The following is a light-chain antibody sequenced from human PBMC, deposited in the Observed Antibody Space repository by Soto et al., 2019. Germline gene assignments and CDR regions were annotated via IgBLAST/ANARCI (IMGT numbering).Light chain of an antibody. V-gene: IGKV1-5*03. CDR2: KAS. CDR3: QQYNSYTWT. J-gene: IGKJ1*01. Sequence: DIQMTQSPSTLSASVGDRVTITCRASQSISSWLAWYQQNPGKAPKLLIYKASGLESGVPSRFSGSGSGTEFTLTISSLQPDDFATYYFQQYNSYTWTFGQGTKVEIK. CDR1: QSISSW.